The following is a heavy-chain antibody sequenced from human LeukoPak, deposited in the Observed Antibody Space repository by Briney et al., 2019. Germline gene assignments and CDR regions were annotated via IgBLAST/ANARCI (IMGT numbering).Heavy chain of an antibody. V-gene: IGHV3-21*01. CDR2: ISSSSSYI. D-gene: IGHD1-26*01. Sequence: GGSLRLSCAASGFTFSSYSMNWVRQAPGKGLEWVSSISSSSSYIYYADSVKGRFTISRDNAKNSLYLQMNSLRAKDTAVYYCARDWREGATLYGMDVWGQGTTVTASS. J-gene: IGHJ6*02. CDR1: GFTFSSYS. CDR3: ARDWREGATLYGMDV.